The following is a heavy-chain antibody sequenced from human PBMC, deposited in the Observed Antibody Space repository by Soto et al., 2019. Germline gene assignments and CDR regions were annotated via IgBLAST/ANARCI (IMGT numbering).Heavy chain of an antibody. CDR2: INSSSSYT. D-gene: IGHD6-13*01. Sequence: QVQLVESGGGLVKPGGSLRLSCAASGFTFSDYYMSWIRQAPVKGLEWVSYINSSSSYTNYADSVKGRFTISRDNAKNSLYLQMNSLSAEDTAVYYCARIITAAGGRRYFDLWGRGTLVTVSS. CDR1: GFTFSDYY. V-gene: IGHV3-11*05. J-gene: IGHJ2*01. CDR3: ARIITAAGGRRYFDL.